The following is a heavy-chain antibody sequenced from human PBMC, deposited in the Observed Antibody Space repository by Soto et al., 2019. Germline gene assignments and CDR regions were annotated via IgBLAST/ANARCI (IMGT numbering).Heavy chain of an antibody. D-gene: IGHD2-15*01. J-gene: IGHJ6*02. CDR2: ISTSGSTI. Sequence: QVQLVESGGGLVKPGGSLRLSCAASGFTFSDYYMSWIRQAPGKGLEWASYISTSGSTIYYADSVKGRLTISRDNAKNSLYLQMNSLRAEDTAVYYCARDPGYCSGGSCPRYYGMDVWCQGTTVTVSS. CDR1: GFTFSDYY. V-gene: IGHV3-11*01. CDR3: ARDPGYCSGGSCPRYYGMDV.